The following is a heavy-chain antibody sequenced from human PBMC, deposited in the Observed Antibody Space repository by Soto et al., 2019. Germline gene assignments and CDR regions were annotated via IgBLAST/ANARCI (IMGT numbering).Heavy chain of an antibody. CDR1: GFTFSNAW. Sequence: GGSLRLSCAASGFTFSNAWMSWVRQAPGKGLEWVGRIKSKTDGGTTDYAAPVKGRFTISRDDSKNTLYLQMNSLKTEDTAVYYCTTDSQIRLPIAVAGTEYFQHWGQGTLVTVSS. CDR2: IKSKTDGGTT. V-gene: IGHV3-15*01. CDR3: TTDSQIRLPIAVAGTEYFQH. D-gene: IGHD6-19*01. J-gene: IGHJ1*01.